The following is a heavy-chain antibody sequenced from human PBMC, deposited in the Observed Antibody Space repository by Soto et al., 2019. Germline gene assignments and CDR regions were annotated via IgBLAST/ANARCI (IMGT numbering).Heavy chain of an antibody. CDR3: ARQGSY. J-gene: IGHJ4*02. CDR1: DSSINSNYY. Sequence: SETLSLTCGVSDSSINSNYYWLWIRQPPGKGLEWIGAIHHSGTTYYTPSLKSRVTISMDTSKNHFSLTLTSVTAADTAVYYCARQGSYWGQGALVTVSS. CDR2: IHHSGTT. V-gene: IGHV4-38-2*01.